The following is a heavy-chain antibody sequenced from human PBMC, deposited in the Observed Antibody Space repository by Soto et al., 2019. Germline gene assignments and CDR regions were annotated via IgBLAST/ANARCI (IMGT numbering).Heavy chain of an antibody. D-gene: IGHD4-17*01. V-gene: IGHV1-69*08. J-gene: IGHJ4*02. CDR1: GGTFSSYT. CDR3: ARDNGNYMDY. Sequence: QVQLVQSGAEVKKPGSSVKVSCKASGGTFSSYTISWVRQAPGQGLEWMGRIIPILGIANYAQKFQGRVTITADTSTRTAYMELSSLRSEDMAVYYCARDNGNYMDYWGQGTLVTVSS. CDR2: IIPILGIA.